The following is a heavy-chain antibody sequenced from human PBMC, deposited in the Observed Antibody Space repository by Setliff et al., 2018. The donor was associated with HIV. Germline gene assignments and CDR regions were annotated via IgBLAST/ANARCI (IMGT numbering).Heavy chain of an antibody. CDR3: ARSGSGSYINWFGP. CDR1: GFTFTTYA. J-gene: IGHJ5*02. CDR2: ISIYDGSEK. Sequence: GGSLRLSWAASGFTFTTYAMHWVRQAPGKGLEWVAVISIYDGSEKYYADSVKGRFTISRDNDKNSVHLQMTSLSAEDTAVYYCARSGSGSYINWFGPWGQGTLVTVSS. V-gene: IGHV3-30*04. D-gene: IGHD3-10*01.